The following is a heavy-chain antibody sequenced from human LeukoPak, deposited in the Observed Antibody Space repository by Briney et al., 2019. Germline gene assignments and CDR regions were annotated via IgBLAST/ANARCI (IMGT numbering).Heavy chain of an antibody. CDR3: ARDSSGSGSYPTLDY. Sequence: GGSLRLSCAASGFTFSSYAMHWVRQAPGKGLEWVAVISYDGSNKYYADSVKGRFTISRDNSKNTLYLQMNSLRAEDTAVYYCARDSSGSGSYPTLDYWGQGTLVTVPS. CDR1: GFTFSSYA. V-gene: IGHV3-30-3*01. D-gene: IGHD3-10*01. J-gene: IGHJ4*02. CDR2: ISYDGSNK.